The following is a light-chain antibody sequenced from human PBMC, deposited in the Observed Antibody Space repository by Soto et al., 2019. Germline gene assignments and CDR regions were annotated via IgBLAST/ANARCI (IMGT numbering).Light chain of an antibody. CDR2: DAS. CDR1: QDISNY. V-gene: IGKV1-33*01. CDR3: QQYDTLPYT. Sequence: DIQMTQSPSSLSASVGDRVTITCQASQDISNYLNWYQQKPGKAPKLLIYDASNLETGVPSRFSGSGSGTDVTFTISSLQPEDIATYYCQQYDTLPYTFGQGTKLEIK. J-gene: IGKJ2*01.